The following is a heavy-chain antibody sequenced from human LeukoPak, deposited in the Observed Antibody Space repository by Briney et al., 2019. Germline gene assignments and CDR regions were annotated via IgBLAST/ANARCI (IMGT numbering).Heavy chain of an antibody. J-gene: IGHJ4*02. Sequence: GGSLRLSCAASGFTFDDYAMHWVRQAPGKGLEWVSGISWNSGSIGYADSVKGRFTISRDNAKNSLYLQVNSLTAEDTAVYYCARAGVDTSGYYYQGFDYWGQGTLVTVS. CDR2: ISWNSGSI. CDR3: ARAGVDTSGYYYQGFDY. D-gene: IGHD3-3*01. CDR1: GFTFDDYA. V-gene: IGHV3-9*01.